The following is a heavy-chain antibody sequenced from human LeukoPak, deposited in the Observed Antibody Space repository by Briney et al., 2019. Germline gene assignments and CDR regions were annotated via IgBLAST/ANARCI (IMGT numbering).Heavy chain of an antibody. Sequence: GGFLRLSCSASEFTFSSYAMHWVRQAPGKGLEYVSAISSNGGSTYYADSVKGRFTISRDNSKNTLYLQMSSLRAEDTAVYYCLKGYCSSISCYGDYWGQGTLVTVSS. CDR1: EFTFSSYA. D-gene: IGHD2-2*01. CDR2: ISSNGGST. V-gene: IGHV3-64D*09. J-gene: IGHJ4*02. CDR3: LKGYCSSISCYGDY.